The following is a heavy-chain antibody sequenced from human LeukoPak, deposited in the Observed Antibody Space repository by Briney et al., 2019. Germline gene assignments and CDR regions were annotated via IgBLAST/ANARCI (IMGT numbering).Heavy chain of an antibody. D-gene: IGHD3-9*01. CDR2: IYYSGST. V-gene: IGHV4-39*07. CDR3: ARLAGYTIFDY. Sequence: PSETLSLTCTVSGGSISSDTYYWGWIRQPPGKGLEWIGSIYYSGSTYYNPSLKSRVTISVDTSKNQFSLKLSSVTAADTAVYYCARLAGYTIFDYWGQGTLVTVSS. CDR1: GGSISSDTYY. J-gene: IGHJ4*02.